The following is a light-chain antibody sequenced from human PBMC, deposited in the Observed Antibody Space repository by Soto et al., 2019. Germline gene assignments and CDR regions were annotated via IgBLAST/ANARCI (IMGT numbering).Light chain of an antibody. J-gene: IGKJ1*01. CDR2: ATS. CDR3: QQSYSTPQT. CDR1: QTIRKS. V-gene: IGKV1-39*01. Sequence: DIQMTQSPSSLSASVGDTISITCRSFQTIRKSLNWYQQKPGRAPKLLIYATSSLHSGVPSRFNGSASGTDFTLTISSLQPEDFATYYCQQSYSTPQTFGPGTKVEI.